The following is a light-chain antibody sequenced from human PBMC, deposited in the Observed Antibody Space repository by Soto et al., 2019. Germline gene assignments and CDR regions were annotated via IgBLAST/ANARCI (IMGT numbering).Light chain of an antibody. Sequence: DIQMTQSPSTMSASVGDRFTITCRASQSISFYLAWYQPKPGTAPKLLIYKASSLATGVPSRFSGSGSGTEFTLTISSLQPDDFATFYCQNYNSNTWTCGQGNKVDIK. J-gene: IGKJ1*01. CDR2: KAS. V-gene: IGKV1-5*03. CDR1: QSISFY. CDR3: QNYNSNTWT.